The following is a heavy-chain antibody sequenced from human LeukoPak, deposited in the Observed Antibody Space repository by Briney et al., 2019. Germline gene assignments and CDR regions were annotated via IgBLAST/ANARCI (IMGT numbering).Heavy chain of an antibody. Sequence: AGGSLRLSCAASGFTFSSYAMSWVRQAPGKGLEWVSGISAGGGRTYYADSVKGRFTISRDNSKNTLYLQMNSLRAEDTAVYYCAKAPKDIVATIYPSYYFDYWGQGTLVTVSS. J-gene: IGHJ4*02. CDR1: GFTFSSYA. CDR3: AKAPKDIVATIYPSYYFDY. CDR2: ISAGGGRT. V-gene: IGHV3-23*01. D-gene: IGHD5-12*01.